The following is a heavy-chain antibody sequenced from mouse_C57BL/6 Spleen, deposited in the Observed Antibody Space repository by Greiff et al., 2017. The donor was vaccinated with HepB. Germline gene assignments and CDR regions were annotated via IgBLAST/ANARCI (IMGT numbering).Heavy chain of an antibody. CDR2: IDPSDSYT. V-gene: IGHV1-69*01. D-gene: IGHD2-1*01. CDR1: GYTFTSYW. Sequence: VQLQQPGAELVMPGASVKLSCKASGYTFTSYWMHWVKQRPGQGLEWIGEIDPSDSYTNYNQKFKGKSTLTVDKSSSTAYMQLSSLTSEDSAVYYCARAELQGFAYWGQGTLVTVSA. J-gene: IGHJ3*01. CDR3: ARAELQGFAY.